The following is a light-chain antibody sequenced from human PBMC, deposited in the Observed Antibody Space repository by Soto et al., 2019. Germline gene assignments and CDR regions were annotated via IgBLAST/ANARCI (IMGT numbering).Light chain of an antibody. Sequence: QLVLTQSPSASASLGASVKLTCTLSSGHSSYAIAWHQQQPEKGPRYLMKLNSDGSHSKGDGIPDRFSGSSSGAVRYLTISSLQSEDEADYYCQTWGTGIQVFGGGTKFTVL. J-gene: IGLJ3*02. V-gene: IGLV4-69*01. CDR2: LNSDGSH. CDR1: SGHSSYA. CDR3: QTWGTGIQV.